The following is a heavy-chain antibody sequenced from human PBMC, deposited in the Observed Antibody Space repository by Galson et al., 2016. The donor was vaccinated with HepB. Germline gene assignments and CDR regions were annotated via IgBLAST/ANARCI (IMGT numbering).Heavy chain of an antibody. V-gene: IGHV3-30*03. CDR3: ARDAKDHSILGDYGDHFDY. CDR1: GLSFSNYA. J-gene: IGHJ4*02. D-gene: IGHD4-17*01. CDR2: VSSYGRTH. Sequence: SLRLSCAASGLSFSNYALHWVRQAPGKGLEWVAVVSSYGRTHFYGDAVKGRFTISRDNSKNTLFLQMNGLRADDTAVYYCARDAKDHSILGDYGDHFDYWGQGSLVTVSS.